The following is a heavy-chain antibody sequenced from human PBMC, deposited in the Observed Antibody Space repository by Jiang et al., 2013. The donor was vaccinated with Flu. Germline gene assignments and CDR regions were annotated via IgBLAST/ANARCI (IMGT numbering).Heavy chain of an antibody. CDR1: GGSISSGGYY. Sequence: SGPGLVKPSQTLSLTCTVSGGSISSGGYYWSWIRQHPGKGLEWIGYIYYSGSTYYNPSLKSLVTISVDTSKNQFSLKLSSVTAADTAVYYCARVQGYSYGKRGRYWYFDLWGRGTLVTVSS. CDR3: ARVQGYSYGKRGRYWYFDL. J-gene: IGHJ2*01. D-gene: IGHD5-18*01. CDR2: IYYSGST. V-gene: IGHV4-31*01.